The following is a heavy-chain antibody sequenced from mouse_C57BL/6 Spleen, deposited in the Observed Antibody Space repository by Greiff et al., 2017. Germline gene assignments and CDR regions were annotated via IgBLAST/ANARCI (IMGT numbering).Heavy chain of an antibody. Sequence: QVQLQQSGAELAKPGASVKLSCKASGYTFTSYWMHWVKQRPGQGLEWIGYINPSSGYTKYNQKFKGKATLTADKSSSTAYMQLSSLTYEDSAVYYCAREKYDVAWFAYWGQGTLVTVSA. CDR2: INPSSGYT. D-gene: IGHD2-12*01. J-gene: IGHJ3*01. V-gene: IGHV1-7*01. CDR1: GYTFTSYW. CDR3: AREKYDVAWFAY.